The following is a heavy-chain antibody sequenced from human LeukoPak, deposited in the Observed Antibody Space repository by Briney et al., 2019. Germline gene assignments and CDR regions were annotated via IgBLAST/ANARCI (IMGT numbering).Heavy chain of an antibody. J-gene: IGHJ3*02. CDR1: GGTFSSYA. CDR3: ARDRGYYYDSSGYRDAFDI. CDR2: IIPILGIA. D-gene: IGHD3-22*01. Sequence: SVKVSCKASGGTFSSYAISWVRQAPGQWLEWMGRIIPILGIANYAQKLQGRVTITADKSTSTAYMELSSLRSEDTAVYYCARDRGYYYDSSGYRDAFDIWGQGTMVTVSS. V-gene: IGHV1-69*04.